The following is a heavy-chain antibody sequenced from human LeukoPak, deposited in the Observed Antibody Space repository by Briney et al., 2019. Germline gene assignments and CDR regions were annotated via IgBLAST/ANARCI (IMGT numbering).Heavy chain of an antibody. D-gene: IGHD5-12*01. CDR1: GFTFSSYW. V-gene: IGHV3-74*01. J-gene: IGHJ4*02. CDR3: ARAYSGYFYY. CDR2: IDGDGSST. Sequence: PGGSLRLSCAASGFTFSSYWMQWVRHAPGKGLVWVSRIDGDGSSTNYADSVKGRFTISGDNAKNTLYLQMNSLRAEDTAVYYCARAYSGYFYYWGQGTLVTVSS.